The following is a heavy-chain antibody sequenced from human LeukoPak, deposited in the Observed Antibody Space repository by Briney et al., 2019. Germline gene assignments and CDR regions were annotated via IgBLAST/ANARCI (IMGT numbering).Heavy chain of an antibody. CDR2: ISYSGANS. V-gene: IGHV3-23*01. J-gene: IGHJ3*01. D-gene: IGHD3-16*02. CDR3: ARDMQLST. CDR1: GFTLSGSA. Sequence: GGSLRLSCAASGFTLSGSAMSWVRHAPGEGLEWLSHISYSGANSYYTDSVRGRFTISRENSKDTLFMQMNSLRAEDTAIYYCARDMQLSTWGLGTMVTVSS.